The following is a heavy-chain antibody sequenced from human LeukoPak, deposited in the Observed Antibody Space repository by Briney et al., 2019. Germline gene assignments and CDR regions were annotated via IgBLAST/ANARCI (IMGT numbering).Heavy chain of an antibody. J-gene: IGHJ4*02. CDR3: ARDIYGSGGY. D-gene: IGHD3-10*01. CDR2: INWSGGST. CDR1: GFTFDDYG. V-gene: IGHV3-20*04. Sequence: PGGSLRLSCAASGFTFDDYGMNWVRQAPGKGLEWVSGINWSGGSTGYTDSVKGRFTISRDNAKNSLYLQMNSLRAEDTALYYCARDIYGSGGYWGQGTLVTVSS.